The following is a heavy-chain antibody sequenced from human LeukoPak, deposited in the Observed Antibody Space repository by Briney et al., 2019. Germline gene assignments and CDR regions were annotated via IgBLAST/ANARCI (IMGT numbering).Heavy chain of an antibody. D-gene: IGHD3-22*01. Sequence: PSETLSLTCTVSGGSISSYYWSWIRQPPGKGLEWIGYIYYSGSTNYNPSLKSRVTISVDTSKNQFSLKLSYVTAADTAVYYCARLSHYFDSSGYYYVRFFDYWGQGTLVTVSS. V-gene: IGHV4-59*08. CDR3: ARLSHYFDSSGYYYVRFFDY. CDR2: IYYSGST. CDR1: GGSISSYY. J-gene: IGHJ4*02.